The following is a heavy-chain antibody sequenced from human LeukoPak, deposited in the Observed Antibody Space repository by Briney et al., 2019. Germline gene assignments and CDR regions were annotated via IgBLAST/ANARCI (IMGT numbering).Heavy chain of an antibody. CDR2: INHSGST. CDR3: ARGLAAYYDFWSGYYIAFDI. J-gene: IGHJ3*02. Sequence: PSGTLSLTCAVSGGFISSSNWWSWVRQPPGKGLEWIGEINHSGSTNYNPSLKSRVTISVDTSKNQFSLKLSSVTAADTAVYYCARGLAAYYDFWSGYYIAFDIWGQGTMVTVSS. D-gene: IGHD3-3*01. V-gene: IGHV4-4*02. CDR1: GGFISSSNW.